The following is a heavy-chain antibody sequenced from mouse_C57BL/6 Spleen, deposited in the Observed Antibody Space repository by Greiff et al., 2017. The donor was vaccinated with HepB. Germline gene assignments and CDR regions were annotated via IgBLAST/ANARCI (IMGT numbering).Heavy chain of an antibody. V-gene: IGHV5-9-1*02. Sequence: EVHLVESGEGLVKPGGSLKLSCAASGFTFSSYAMSWVRQTPEKRLEWVAYISSGGDYIYYADTVKGRFTISRDNARNTLYLQMSSLKSEDTAMYYCTRDRRDGGFAYWGQGTLVTVSA. D-gene: IGHD3-3*01. CDR1: GFTFSSYA. CDR2: ISSGGDYI. CDR3: TRDRRDGGFAY. J-gene: IGHJ3*01.